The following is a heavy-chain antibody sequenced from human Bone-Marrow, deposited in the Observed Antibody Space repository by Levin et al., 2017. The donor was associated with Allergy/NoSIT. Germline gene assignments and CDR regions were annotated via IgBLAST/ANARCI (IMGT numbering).Heavy chain of an antibody. CDR1: GYSFKDYW. CDR2: VYPDDSDT. Sequence: ASVKVSCQASGYSFKDYWIGWVRQMPGKGLEWMGVVYPDDSDTKYSPSFQGQVTISVDKSISTTYLQWSSLKASDTAVYYCAKSEGYTSGWAYYFDFWGQGTLVTVSS. J-gene: IGHJ4*02. V-gene: IGHV5-51*01. CDR3: AKSEGYTSGWAYYFDF. D-gene: IGHD6-19*01.